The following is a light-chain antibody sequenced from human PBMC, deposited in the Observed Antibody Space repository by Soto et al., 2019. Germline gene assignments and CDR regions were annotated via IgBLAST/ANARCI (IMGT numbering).Light chain of an antibody. Sequence: QSALTQPRSVSGSPGQSVTISCTGTSSDVGGYNYVSWYQQHPGKAPKLVIYDVSKRPSGVPDRFSGSKSGNTASLTSSGLPAEDEADYYCCSYAGNSLWVFGGGTKLTVL. V-gene: IGLV2-11*01. CDR1: SSDVGGYNY. CDR3: CSYAGNSLWV. CDR2: DVS. J-gene: IGLJ3*02.